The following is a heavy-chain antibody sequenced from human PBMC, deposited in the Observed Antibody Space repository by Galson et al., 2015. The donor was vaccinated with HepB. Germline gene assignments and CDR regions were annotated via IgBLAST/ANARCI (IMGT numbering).Heavy chain of an antibody. Sequence: SLRLSCAASGFTFSSYAMSWVRQAPGKGLEWVSAITGSGGSAYYADSVKGRFTISRDNPTNTLYLQMNSLRADDTAIYRCARYCPSACYSGFDYWGQASLVTVSS. CDR2: ITGSGGSA. V-gene: IGHV3-23*01. CDR3: ARYCPSACYSGFDY. J-gene: IGHJ4*02. CDR1: GFTFSSYA. D-gene: IGHD2-2*01.